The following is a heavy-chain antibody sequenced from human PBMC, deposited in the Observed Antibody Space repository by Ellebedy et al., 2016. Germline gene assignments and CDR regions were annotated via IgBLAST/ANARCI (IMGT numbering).Heavy chain of an antibody. D-gene: IGHD2-8*01. CDR1: GGSISSGGYY. CDR2: IYYSGST. J-gene: IGHJ6*02. V-gene: IGHV4-31*03. CDR3: AREAGGYCTNGVCDEAVYYYYGMDV. Sequence: SETLSLXCTVSGGSISSGGYYWSWIRQHPGKGLEWIGYIYYSGSTYYNPSLKSRVTISVDTSKNQFSLKLSSVTAADTAVYYCAREAGGYCTNGVCDEAVYYYYGMDVWGQGTTVTVSS.